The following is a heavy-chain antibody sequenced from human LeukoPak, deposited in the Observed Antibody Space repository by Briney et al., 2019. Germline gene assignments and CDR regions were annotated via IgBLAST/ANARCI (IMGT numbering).Heavy chain of an antibody. Sequence: PSETLSLTRTVSGGSISSSSYYWGWIRQPPGKGLERIGSIYYSGSTYYNPSLKSRVTISVDTSKNQFSLKLSSVTAADTAVYYCASGNPTSDAFDIWGQGTMVTVSS. V-gene: IGHV4-39*01. J-gene: IGHJ3*02. D-gene: IGHD1-14*01. CDR1: GGSISSSSYY. CDR2: IYYSGST. CDR3: ASGNPTSDAFDI.